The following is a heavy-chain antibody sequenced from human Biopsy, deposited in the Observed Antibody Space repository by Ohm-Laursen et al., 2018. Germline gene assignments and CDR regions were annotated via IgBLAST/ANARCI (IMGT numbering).Heavy chain of an antibody. CDR1: GASISDYY. D-gene: IGHD3-22*01. V-gene: IGHV4-4*07. Sequence: SDTLSLTCAVSGASISDYYCVWIRQPAGKGLEWIGLIFTSGSTTYNPSLRSRVTMSVDTSKNQFSLKLSSLTAADTAVYYCARGGYYDLSGFEVDYWGQGTLVTVSS. CDR3: ARGGYYDLSGFEVDY. CDR2: IFTSGST. J-gene: IGHJ4*02.